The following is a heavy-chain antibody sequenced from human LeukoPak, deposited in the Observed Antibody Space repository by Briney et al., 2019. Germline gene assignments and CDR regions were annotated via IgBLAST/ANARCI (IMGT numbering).Heavy chain of an antibody. J-gene: IGHJ4*02. CDR2: ISTDGSST. CDR3: ARHGEGYCSGGSCYPRDFDY. V-gene: IGHV3-74*01. D-gene: IGHD2-15*01. CDR1: GFTFSSYW. Sequence: GGSLRLSCAASGFTFSSYWMHWVRQAPGKGLVWVSRISTDGSSTKYADFVEGRFTISRDNAKNTLYLQMNSLRAEDTAVYYCARHGEGYCSGGSCYPRDFDYWGQGTLVTVSS.